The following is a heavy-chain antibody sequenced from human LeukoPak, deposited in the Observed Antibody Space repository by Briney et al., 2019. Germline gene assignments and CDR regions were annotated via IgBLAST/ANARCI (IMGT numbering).Heavy chain of an antibody. CDR1: GFTFSRYW. D-gene: IGHD5-12*01. Sequence: EPGGSLRLSCAASGFTFSRYWMSWVRQAPGKGPEWVANIKQDGSEKYYVDPVKGRFTISKDNAKNSLYLQMNSLRAEDTAVYYCARDSPGYGGYDFWGQGTLVTVSS. V-gene: IGHV3-7*01. J-gene: IGHJ4*02. CDR3: ARDSPGYGGYDF. CDR2: IKQDGSEK.